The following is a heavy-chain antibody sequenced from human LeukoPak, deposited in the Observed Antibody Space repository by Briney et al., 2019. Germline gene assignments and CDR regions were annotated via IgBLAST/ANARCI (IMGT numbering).Heavy chain of an antibody. D-gene: IGHD2-15*01. V-gene: IGHV1-46*01. CDR2: INPSGGST. Sequence: ASVKVSCKASGYTFTSYYMHWVRQAPGQGLEWMGIINPSGGSTSYAQKFQGRVTITTDESTSTAYMELSSLRSEDTAVYYCARGWSNYYYMDVWGKGTTVTVSS. CDR3: ARGWSNYYYMDV. J-gene: IGHJ6*03. CDR1: GYTFTSYY.